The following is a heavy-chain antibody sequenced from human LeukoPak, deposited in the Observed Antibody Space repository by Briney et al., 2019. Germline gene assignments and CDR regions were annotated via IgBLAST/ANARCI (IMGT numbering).Heavy chain of an antibody. CDR2: GGSGGST. D-gene: IGHD6-13*01. CDR1: GFIFA. V-gene: IGHV3-23*01. Sequence: GGSLRLSCAASGFIFAMSWVRQAPGKGLEWVSYGGSGGSTYYADSVKGRFTVSRDNSKNTLYLQMNSLRAEDTAVYYCARQYSSSWYFADYWGQGTLVTVSS. J-gene: IGHJ4*02. CDR3: ARQYSSSWYFADY.